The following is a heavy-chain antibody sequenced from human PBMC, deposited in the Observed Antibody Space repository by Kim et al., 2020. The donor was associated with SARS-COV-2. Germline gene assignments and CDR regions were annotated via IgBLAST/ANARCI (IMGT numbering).Heavy chain of an antibody. Sequence: GGSLRLSCAASGFTFSSYSMNWVRQAPGKGLEWVSSISSSSSYIYYADSVKGRFTISRDNAKNSLYLQMNSLRAEDTAVYYCARDFGYSSSWYSFSGDENYYYYGMDVWGQEATVTVSS. J-gene: IGHJ6*02. CDR1: GFTFSSYS. V-gene: IGHV3-21*01. CDR3: ARDFGYSSSWYSFSGDENYYYYGMDV. D-gene: IGHD6-13*01. CDR2: ISSSSSYI.